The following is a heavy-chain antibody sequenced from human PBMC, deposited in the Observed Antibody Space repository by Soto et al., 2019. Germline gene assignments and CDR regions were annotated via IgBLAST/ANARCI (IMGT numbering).Heavy chain of an antibody. CDR2: IYFSGTT. J-gene: IGHJ4*02. CDR1: SGSIISSTYH. CDR3: AAEISSAGHY. D-gene: IGHD6-13*01. V-gene: IGHV4-39*01. Sequence: SETLSLTCTVSSGSIISSTYHWAWIRQHPGKGLEWIGSIYFSGTTYYSPSLKTRVTLFVDTSKNQFSLKLTSVTAADTAVYYCAAEISSAGHYWGQGTLVTVS.